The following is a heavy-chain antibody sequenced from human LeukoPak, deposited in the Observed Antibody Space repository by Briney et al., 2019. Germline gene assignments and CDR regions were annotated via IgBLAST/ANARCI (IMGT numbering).Heavy chain of an antibody. CDR1: GYTFTSYG. Sequence: ASVKVSCKASGYTFTSYGISWVRQAPGQGLEWMGWISAYNGNTNYAQKLQGRVTMTTDTSTSTAYMELRSLRSDDTAVYYCARTRTVWFGELVYRNWFDPWGQGTLVTVSS. D-gene: IGHD3-10*01. V-gene: IGHV1-18*01. CDR2: ISAYNGNT. J-gene: IGHJ5*02. CDR3: ARTRTVWFGELVYRNWFDP.